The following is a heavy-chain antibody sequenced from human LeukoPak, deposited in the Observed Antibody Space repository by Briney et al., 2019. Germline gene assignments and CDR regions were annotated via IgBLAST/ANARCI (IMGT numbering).Heavy chain of an antibody. CDR1: GFTFSSYA. V-gene: IGHV3-23*01. CDR3: AKGISPSSSWTFDY. J-gene: IGHJ4*02. CDR2: LSGSGLSK. Sequence: GSLRLSCAASGFTFSSYAMNWVRQAPGKGLQWVSALSGSGLSKYYADSVKGRFTISRDNSKNTPYLQMNSLRAEDTAIYYCAKGISPSSSWTFDYWGQGTLVTVSS. D-gene: IGHD6-13*01.